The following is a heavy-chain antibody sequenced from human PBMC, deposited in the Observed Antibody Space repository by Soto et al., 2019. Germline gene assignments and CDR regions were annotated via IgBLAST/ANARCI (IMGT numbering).Heavy chain of an antibody. CDR3: AKDSYYDSSGYYFHYYYGMDV. D-gene: IGHD3-22*01. CDR1: GFTFSSYG. Sequence: QVQLVESGGGVVQPGRSLRLSCAASGFTFSSYGMHWVRQAPGKGLEWVAVISYDGSNKYYADSVKGRFTISRDNSKNTLYLQMNSLRAEDTAVYYCAKDSYYDSSGYYFHYYYGMDVW. CDR2: ISYDGSNK. J-gene: IGHJ6*01. V-gene: IGHV3-30*18.